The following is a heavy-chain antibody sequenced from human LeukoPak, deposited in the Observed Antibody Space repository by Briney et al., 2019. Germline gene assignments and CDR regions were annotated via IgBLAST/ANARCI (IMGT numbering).Heavy chain of an antibody. D-gene: IGHD4-17*01. J-gene: IGHJ3*02. CDR2: IRYDGSNK. Sequence: GGSLRLSCAASGFTFSSYGMHWVRQAPGKGLEWVAFIRYDGSNKYYADSVKGRFTISRDNSKNTLYLQMNSLRAEDTAVYYCAREDGDPSDAFDIWGQGTMVTVSS. V-gene: IGHV3-30*02. CDR3: AREDGDPSDAFDI. CDR1: GFTFSSYG.